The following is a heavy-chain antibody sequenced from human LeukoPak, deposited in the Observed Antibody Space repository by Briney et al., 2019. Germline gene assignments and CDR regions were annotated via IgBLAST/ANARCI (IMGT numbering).Heavy chain of an antibody. V-gene: IGHV3-48*03. J-gene: IGHJ3*02. D-gene: IGHD3-22*01. CDR1: GFTFSSYE. CDR3: ARTCYYDSSGSDAFDI. Sequence: QPGGSLRLSCAASGFTFSSYEMNWVRQAPGKGLEWVSYISSSGSTMYYADSVKGRFTISRDNAKNSLYLQMNSLRAEDTAVYYCARTCYYDSSGSDAFDIWGQGTMVTVSS. CDR2: ISSSGSTM.